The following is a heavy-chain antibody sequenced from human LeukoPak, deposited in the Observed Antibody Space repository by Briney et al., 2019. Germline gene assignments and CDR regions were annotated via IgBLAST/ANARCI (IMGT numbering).Heavy chain of an antibody. CDR2: INHSGST. J-gene: IGHJ5*02. V-gene: IGHV4-34*01. CDR1: GGSLSGHY. D-gene: IGHD2-2*02. Sequence: SETLSLTCAVFGGSLSGHYWSWIRQPPGKGLEWIGEINHSGSTNYNPSLKSRVTISVDTSRNQFSLKLSSVTAADTAVYYCARGRPGYCSSTSCYSSWFDPWGQGTLVTVSS. CDR3: ARGRPGYCSSTSCYSSWFDP.